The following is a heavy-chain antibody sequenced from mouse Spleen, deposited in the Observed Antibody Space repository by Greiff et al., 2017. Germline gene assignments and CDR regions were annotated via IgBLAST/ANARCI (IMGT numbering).Heavy chain of an antibody. CDR3: ASVGSTMIIFFAY. CDR2: ISSGGGNT. CDR1: GFTFSSYA. D-gene: IGHD2-4*01. Sequence: DVHLVESGGGFVKLGGSLKLSCAASGFTFSSYAMSWVRQTPEKRLEWVATISSGGGNTYYPDSVKGRFTIARDNAKNTLYLQMSSLKSEDTAMYYCASVGSTMIIFFAYWGQGTLVTVSA. V-gene: IGHV5-9-3*01. J-gene: IGHJ3*01.